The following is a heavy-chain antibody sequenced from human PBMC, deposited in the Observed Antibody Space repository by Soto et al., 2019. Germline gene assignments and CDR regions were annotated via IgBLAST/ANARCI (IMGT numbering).Heavy chain of an antibody. Sequence: QVQLQQWGAGLLKPSETLSLTCAVYGGSFSGYYWSWIRQPPGKGLEWIGEINHSGSTNYNPSLKSRVTISVATSKNQFSLKLSSVTAADTAVYYCARAAPRYCSGGSCYSGSDYWGQGTLVTVSS. V-gene: IGHV4-34*01. CDR1: GGSFSGYY. D-gene: IGHD2-15*01. J-gene: IGHJ4*02. CDR3: ARAAPRYCSGGSCYSGSDY. CDR2: INHSGST.